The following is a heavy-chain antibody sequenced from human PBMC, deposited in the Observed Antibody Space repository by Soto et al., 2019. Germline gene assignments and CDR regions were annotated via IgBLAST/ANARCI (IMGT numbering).Heavy chain of an antibody. J-gene: IGHJ4*02. Sequence: SVKVSCKASGGTFSSYAISWVRQAPGQGPEWMGGIIPIFGTANYAQKFQGRVTITADESTSTAYMELSSLRSEDTAVYYCARGRNGLRYFDWLRGNYYFDYWGQGTLVTVSS. D-gene: IGHD3-9*01. V-gene: IGHV1-69*13. CDR3: ARGRNGLRYFDWLRGNYYFDY. CDR2: IIPIFGTA. CDR1: GGTFSSYA.